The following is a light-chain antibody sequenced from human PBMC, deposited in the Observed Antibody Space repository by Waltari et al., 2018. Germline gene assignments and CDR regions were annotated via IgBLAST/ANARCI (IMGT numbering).Light chain of an antibody. V-gene: IGKV1-5*01. J-gene: IGKJ1*01. CDR3: QQYSSSSPWA. Sequence: DIQMTQSPSLLSASVVDRVTITCRASQNINMYLAWYQQKPGKAPKFVIYDASKSEVPSKFSGSGSGTEFTLTISSLQPDDSATYYCQQYSSSSPWAFGQGTKVEIK. CDR2: DAS. CDR1: QNINMY.